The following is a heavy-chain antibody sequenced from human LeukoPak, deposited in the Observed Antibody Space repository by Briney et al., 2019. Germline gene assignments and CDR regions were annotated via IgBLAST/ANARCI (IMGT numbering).Heavy chain of an antibody. Sequence: PSETLSLTCTVSGGSLSSGDNYWSWIRQPAGKGLEWIGRIYTSGSTNYNPSLKSRVTISVDTSKNQFSLKLSSVTAADTAVYYCASAYCGGDCTPYWYFDLWGRGTLVTVSS. J-gene: IGHJ2*01. D-gene: IGHD2-21*02. CDR3: ASAYCGGDCTPYWYFDL. V-gene: IGHV4-61*02. CDR1: GGSLSSGDNY. CDR2: IYTSGST.